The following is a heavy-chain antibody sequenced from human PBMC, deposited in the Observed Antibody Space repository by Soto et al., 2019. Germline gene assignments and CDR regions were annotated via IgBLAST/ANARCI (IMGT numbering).Heavy chain of an antibody. D-gene: IGHD2-15*01. J-gene: IGHJ5*02. CDR1: GFSLSTSGVG. CDR2: IYWDDDK. Sequence: QITLKESGPTLVKPTQTLTLTCTFSGFSLSTSGVGVGWIRQPPGKALEWLALIYWDDDKRYRPSLQSRLTITTDYSKNQVVLTLTNMDPVDTATYYCAHTPPVPPPRTPRRYNWFDPWGQGTLVTVSS. CDR3: AHTPPVPPPRTPRRYNWFDP. V-gene: IGHV2-5*02.